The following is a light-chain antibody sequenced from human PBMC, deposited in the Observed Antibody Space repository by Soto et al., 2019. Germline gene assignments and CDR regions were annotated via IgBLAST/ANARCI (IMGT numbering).Light chain of an antibody. CDR3: QQCGTSPQT. CDR1: QTVNSNY. V-gene: IGKV3-20*01. J-gene: IGKJ1*01. CDR2: AAS. Sequence: EIVLTQSPGTLSLSAGERATLSCRASQTVNSNYFAWYQQKPGQAPRLLIYAASSRATGIPDRFSGSGSGTDFTLTINRLEPEDFAVYYCQQCGTSPQTFGQGTKVEIK.